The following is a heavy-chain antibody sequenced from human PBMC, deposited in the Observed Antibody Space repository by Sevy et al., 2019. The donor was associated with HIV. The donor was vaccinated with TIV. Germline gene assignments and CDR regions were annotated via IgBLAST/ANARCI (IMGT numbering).Heavy chain of an antibody. CDR3: ARPRANYVDHYFFFAMDV. V-gene: IGHV3-30-3*01. J-gene: IGHJ6*02. CDR2: ISFDGSDK. D-gene: IGHD4-17*01. Sequence: GGSLRLSCAASGFAFTNYFAMHWVRQAPGKGLEWVALISFDGSDKYYADSVKGRLTIARDNLKNTLFLQMKSLTTEDTAVYYCARPRANYVDHYFFFAMDVWGQGTTVTVSS. CDR1: GFAFTNYFA.